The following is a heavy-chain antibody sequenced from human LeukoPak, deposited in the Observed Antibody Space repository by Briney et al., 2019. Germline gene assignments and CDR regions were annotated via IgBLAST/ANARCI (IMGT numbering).Heavy chain of an antibody. V-gene: IGHV3-30*18. J-gene: IGHJ6*02. D-gene: IGHD3-16*02. Sequence: PGGSLRLSCAASGFTFSSYGMHWVRQAPGKGLEWVAVISYDGSNKYYADSVKGRFTISRDNSKNTLYLQMNSLRAEDTAVYYCAKDTLLGELSLGDYYYGMDVWGQGTTVTVS. CDR3: AKDTLLGELSLGDYYYGMDV. CDR1: GFTFSSYG. CDR2: ISYDGSNK.